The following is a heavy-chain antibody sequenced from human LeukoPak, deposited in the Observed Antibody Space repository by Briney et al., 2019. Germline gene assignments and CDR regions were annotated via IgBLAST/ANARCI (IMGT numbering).Heavy chain of an antibody. J-gene: IGHJ4*02. CDR2: ISSSSSYI. V-gene: IGHV3-21*01. CDR3: ARDYCSSTSCLFDY. CDR1: GFTFSSYS. Sequence: GGSLRLSCAASGFTFSSYSMNWVRQAPGKGLEWVSSISSSSSYIYYADSVKGRFTISRDNAKNSLYLQMNSLRAEDTAVYYCARDYCSSTSCLFDYWGQGTLVTVSS. D-gene: IGHD2-2*01.